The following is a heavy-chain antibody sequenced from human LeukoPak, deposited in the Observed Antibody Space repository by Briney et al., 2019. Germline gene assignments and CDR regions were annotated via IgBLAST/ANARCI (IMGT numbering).Heavy chain of an antibody. Sequence: SETLSLTCTVPGYSISNGYFWGWIRQPPEKGLEWIGNIYHSGDTYYNPSLKSRVTISVDTSKNQFSLKLSSVTAADTAVYYCASGIVVVVAARYYFDYWGQGTLVTVSS. D-gene: IGHD2-15*01. CDR3: ASGIVVVVAARYYFDY. CDR1: GYSISNGYF. J-gene: IGHJ4*02. V-gene: IGHV4-38-2*02. CDR2: IYHSGDT.